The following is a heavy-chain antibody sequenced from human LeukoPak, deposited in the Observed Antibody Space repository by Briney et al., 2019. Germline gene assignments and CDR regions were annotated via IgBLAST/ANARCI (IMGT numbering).Heavy chain of an antibody. J-gene: IGHJ6*03. V-gene: IGHV3-48*04. CDR3: ARRQRDYYYMDV. Sequence: GGSLRLSCAASGFTFSSYSMNWVRQAPGKGLEWVSYISSSSSTIYYADSVKGRFTISRDNAKNSLYLQMNSLRAEDTAVYYCARRQRDYYYMDVWGKGTTVTVSS. CDR2: ISSSSSTI. CDR1: GFTFSSYS.